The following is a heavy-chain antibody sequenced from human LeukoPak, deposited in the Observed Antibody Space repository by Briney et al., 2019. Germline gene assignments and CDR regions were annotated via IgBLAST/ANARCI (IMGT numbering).Heavy chain of an antibody. CDR2: ISYDGSNK. CDR1: GFTFSSYA. V-gene: IGHV3-30-3*01. J-gene: IGHJ6*02. CDR3: ARDNYCSSTSCYLYYYYYGMDV. D-gene: IGHD2-2*01. Sequence: GGSLRLSCAASGFTFSSYAMHRVRQAPGKGLEWVAVISYDGSNKYYADSVKGRFTISRDNSKNTLYLQMNSLRAEDTAVYYCARDNYCSSTSCYLYYYYYGMDVWGQGTTVTVSS.